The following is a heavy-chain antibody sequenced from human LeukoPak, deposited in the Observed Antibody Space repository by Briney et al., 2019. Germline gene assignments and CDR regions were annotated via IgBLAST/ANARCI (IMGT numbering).Heavy chain of an antibody. D-gene: IGHD3-22*01. J-gene: IGHJ5*02. CDR3: AREVDYYDSSGYYYVWFDP. CDR1: GGSISSGGYS. V-gene: IGHV4-30-2*01. CDR2: IYHSGST. Sequence: PSQTLSLTCAVSGGSISSGGYSWSWIRQPPGKGLEWIGYIYHSGSTCYNPSLKSRVTISVDRSKNQFSLKLSSVTAADTAVYYCAREVDYYDSSGYYYVWFDPWGQGTLVTVSS.